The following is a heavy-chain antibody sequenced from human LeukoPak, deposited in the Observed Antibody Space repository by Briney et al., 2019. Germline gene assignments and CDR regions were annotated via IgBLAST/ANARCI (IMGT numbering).Heavy chain of an antibody. V-gene: IGHV3-21*01. CDR3: ARAPSGYDPYFDY. CDR2: ISSSSDYI. D-gene: IGHD5-12*01. CDR1: GFTFSIYS. Sequence: PGGSLRLSCTASGFTFSIYSINWVRQAPGKGLEWVSSISSSSDYIYYADSLKGRFTISRDNAKNSLYQQMNSLRAEDTAVYYCARAPSGYDPYFDYWGQGTLVTVSS. J-gene: IGHJ4*02.